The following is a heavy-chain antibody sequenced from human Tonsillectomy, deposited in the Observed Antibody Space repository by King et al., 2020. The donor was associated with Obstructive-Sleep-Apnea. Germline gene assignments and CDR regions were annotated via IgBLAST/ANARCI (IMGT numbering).Heavy chain of an antibody. CDR1: GGTFSSYA. V-gene: IGHV1-69*09. J-gene: IGHJ3*02. D-gene: IGHD3-22*01. CDR3: ARATEMKVERNAFDI. Sequence: QLVQSGAEVKKPGSSVKVSCKASGGTFSSYAISWVRQAPGQGLEWMGRIIPILGIANYAQKFQGRVTITADKATSTAYMELSSLRSEDTAVYYCARATEMKVERNAFDIWGQGTMVTVSS. CDR2: IIPILGIA.